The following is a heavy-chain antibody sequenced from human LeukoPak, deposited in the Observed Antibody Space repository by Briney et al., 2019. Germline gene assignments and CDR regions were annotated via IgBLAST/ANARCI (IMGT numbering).Heavy chain of an antibody. CDR3: ARGDCSSGTCYSDGAFDI. CDR2: TYYRSKWYN. CDR1: GDSVSSNSAA. D-gene: IGHD2-15*01. V-gene: IGHV6-1*01. J-gene: IGHJ3*02. Sequence: SQTLSLTCVISGDSVSSNSAAWNWIRQSPSRGLEWLGRTYYRSKWYNESALSVKSRIIINPDTSKNHFSLQLNSVTPEDTAVYYCARGDCSSGTCYSDGAFDIWGQGTMVTVSS.